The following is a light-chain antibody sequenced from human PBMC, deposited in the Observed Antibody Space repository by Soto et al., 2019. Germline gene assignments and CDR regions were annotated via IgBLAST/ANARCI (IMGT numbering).Light chain of an antibody. CDR2: GSS. CDR1: QSVSGNY. V-gene: IGKV3-20*01. Sequence: ESVLTQSPGTLSLSPGVRATLSCRASQSVSGNYLAWYQQKPGQSPRLLIYGSSDMATGIPDRFSGSGSETDFTLTISRVEPEDFAVYYCQQYGSSPPYTFGQGTKLEIK. CDR3: QQYGSSPPYT. J-gene: IGKJ2*01.